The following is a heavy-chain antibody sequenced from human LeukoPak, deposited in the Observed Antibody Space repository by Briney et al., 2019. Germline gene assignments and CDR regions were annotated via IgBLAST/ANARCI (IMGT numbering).Heavy chain of an antibody. J-gene: IGHJ4*02. CDR2: IINDGSRT. Sequence: GGSLRLSCAASGFTFSSYWMHWVRQAPGKGLVWVSHIINDGSRTTYADSVKGRFTISRDNAKNMVYLRMNSLRAEDTAVYYCARSDGGFDYWGQGTLVTVSA. V-gene: IGHV3-74*03. D-gene: IGHD5-24*01. CDR1: GFTFSSYW. CDR3: ARSDGGFDY.